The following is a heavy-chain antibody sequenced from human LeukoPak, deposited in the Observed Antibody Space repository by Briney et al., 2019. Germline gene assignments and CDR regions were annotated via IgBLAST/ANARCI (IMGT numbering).Heavy chain of an antibody. Sequence: ASVKVSCKASGYTFTGYYMHWVRQAPGQGLEWMEWINPNSGGTNYAQKFQGRVTMTRDTSISTAYMELSRLRSDDTAVYYCARDASYDILTGSGDYYMDVWGKGTTVTVSS. CDR1: GYTFTGYY. J-gene: IGHJ6*03. CDR3: ARDASYDILTGSGDYYMDV. CDR2: INPNSGGT. D-gene: IGHD3-9*01. V-gene: IGHV1-2*02.